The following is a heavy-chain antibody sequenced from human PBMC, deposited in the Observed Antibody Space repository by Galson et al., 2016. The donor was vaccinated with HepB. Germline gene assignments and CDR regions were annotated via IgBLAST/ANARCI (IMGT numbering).Heavy chain of an antibody. CDR3: AREEMVVGGAMDV. V-gene: IGHV4-34*01. Sequence: SETLSLTCAVDGGSFSGYFWAWIRQTPGKGLEWLGEISPEGSTNYHPSVKSRVTISEDRSKNQFSLNLRSVTAADTGVYYWAREEMVVGGAMDVWGKGTTVTVSS. J-gene: IGHJ6*03. D-gene: IGHD2-8*01. CDR2: ISPEGST. CDR1: GGSFSGYF.